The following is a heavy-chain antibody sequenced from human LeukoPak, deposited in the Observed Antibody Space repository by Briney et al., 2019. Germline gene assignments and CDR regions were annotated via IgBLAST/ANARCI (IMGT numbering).Heavy chain of an antibody. CDR1: GYTLTELS. J-gene: IGHJ4*02. V-gene: IGHV1-24*01. Sequence: GASVKVSCKASGYTLTELSMHWVRQAPGKGLEWMGGFDPEDGETIYAQKFQGRVTMTEDTSTDTAYMELSSLRSEDTAVYYCATGGFSAYYYDSSGYYSFDYWGQGTLVTVSS. CDR2: FDPEDGET. D-gene: IGHD3-22*01. CDR3: ATGGFSAYYYDSSGYYSFDY.